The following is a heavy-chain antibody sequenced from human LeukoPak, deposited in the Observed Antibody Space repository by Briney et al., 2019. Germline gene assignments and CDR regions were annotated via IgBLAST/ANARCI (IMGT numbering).Heavy chain of an antibody. Sequence: GGSLRLSCAASGFTFSTYDMHWVRQAPGKGLEWVAVIWYDGNNKYYADSVKGQFTISRDNSKNTLYLQMNSLRAEDTAVYYCARKGAPYGMDVWGQGTTVTVSS. CDR3: ARKGAPYGMDV. D-gene: IGHD3-16*01. CDR1: GFTFSTYD. CDR2: IWYDGNNK. J-gene: IGHJ6*02. V-gene: IGHV3-33*01.